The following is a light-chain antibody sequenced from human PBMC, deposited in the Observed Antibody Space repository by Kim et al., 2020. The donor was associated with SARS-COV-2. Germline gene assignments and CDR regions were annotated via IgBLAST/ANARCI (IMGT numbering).Light chain of an antibody. V-gene: IGKV3-11*01. CDR1: QSVSNY. J-gene: IGKJ4*01. Sequence: EIVLTQSPATLSLSPGERATLSCRAGQSVSNYLAWYQQKPGQAPRLLIYDASNRATGIPARFSGSGSGTDFTLTISSLEPEDFAVYYCQQRGNWPLTFGGGTKVDIK. CDR2: DAS. CDR3: QQRGNWPLT.